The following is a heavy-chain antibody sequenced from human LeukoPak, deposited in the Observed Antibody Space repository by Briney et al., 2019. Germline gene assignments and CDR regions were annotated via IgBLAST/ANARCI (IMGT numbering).Heavy chain of an antibody. CDR1: GFTFSSYA. Sequence: SGGSLRLSWAASGFTFSSYAMSWVRQAPGKGMEWVSAISGSGDSTYYTDSVKGRFTISRDNSKNTLYLQVNSLRAKGTAVYYRAKGDGSSRYYAGDVGYGGQGTLVTVSS. CDR3: AKGDGSSRYYAGDVGY. V-gene: IGHV3-23*01. CDR2: ISGSGDST. D-gene: IGHD3-22*01. J-gene: IGHJ4*02.